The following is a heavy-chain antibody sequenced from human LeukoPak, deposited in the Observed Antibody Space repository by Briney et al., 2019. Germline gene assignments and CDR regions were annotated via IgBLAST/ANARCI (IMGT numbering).Heavy chain of an antibody. CDR1: GYIFINYG. Sequence: ASVKVSCKASGYIFINYGISWVRQAPGQGLEWMGWISPYNGHTNYAPNLQDRLTMTTDTSTSTAYMELSSLRSDDTAVYYCAKTRDTVLNEYWGQGTLVTVSS. CDR2: ISPYNGHT. CDR3: AKTRDTVLNEY. J-gene: IGHJ4*02. V-gene: IGHV1-18*01.